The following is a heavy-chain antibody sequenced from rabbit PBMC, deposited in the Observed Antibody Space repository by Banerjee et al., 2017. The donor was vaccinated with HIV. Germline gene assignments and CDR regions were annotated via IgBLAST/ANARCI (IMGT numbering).Heavy chain of an antibody. V-gene: IGHV1S45*01. J-gene: IGHJ4*01. CDR2: IYADSSGST. CDR1: GFSFSSIYW. CDR3: ARDYGGYGYAGYFNL. D-gene: IGHD6-1*01. Sequence: QEQLEESGGDLVKPEGSLTLTCTASGFSFSSIYWICWVRQAPGKGLEWIACIYADSSGSTYYSSWAKGRFTISKTSSTTVTLQMTSLTAADTATYFCARDYGGYGYAGYFNLWGQGTLVTVS.